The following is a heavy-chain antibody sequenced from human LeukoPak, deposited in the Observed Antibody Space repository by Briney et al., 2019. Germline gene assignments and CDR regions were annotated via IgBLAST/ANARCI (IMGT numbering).Heavy chain of an antibody. CDR1: GFTFSSYS. CDR2: ISSSSTYI. CDR3: ARDRVVSGRFGEVAS. Sequence: GGSLRLSCAASGFTFSSYSMNWVRQAPGKGLEWVSFISSSSTYIYYADSVKGRFTISRDDAKNSLYLQMSSLRADDTAVYCCARDRVVSGRFGEVASWGQGTLVTVSS. J-gene: IGHJ5*01. D-gene: IGHD3-10*01. V-gene: IGHV3-21*01.